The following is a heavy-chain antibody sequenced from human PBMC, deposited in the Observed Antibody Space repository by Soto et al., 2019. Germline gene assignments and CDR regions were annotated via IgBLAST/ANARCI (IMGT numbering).Heavy chain of an antibody. Sequence: EEQLVESEGGLVQRGGSLGLSCAASGFTFDYYWMHWVRQAPGQGLVWVAHIQNDGSRTTYADSVKGRFTISRDNTKNTLFLQMNSLRAEDSAVYYCARGDKGGFDLWGQGTTVTVSS. CDR2: IQNDGSRT. CDR3: ARGDKGGFDL. D-gene: IGHD2-21*02. V-gene: IGHV3-74*01. J-gene: IGHJ3*01. CDR1: GFTFDYYW.